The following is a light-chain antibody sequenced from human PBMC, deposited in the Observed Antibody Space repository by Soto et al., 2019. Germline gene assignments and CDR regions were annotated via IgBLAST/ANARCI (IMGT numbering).Light chain of an antibody. CDR3: QQTDSLPIT. V-gene: IGKV1-12*01. CDR2: AAS. Sequence: DIQMTQSPSSVSASVGDRVTITCRASQGISSWLVWYQQKPGRAPKPLISAASILQSGVPSRFSGSGSGTEFTLTISSLQPEDFATYFCQQTDSLPITFGQGTRLEIK. CDR1: QGISSW. J-gene: IGKJ5*01.